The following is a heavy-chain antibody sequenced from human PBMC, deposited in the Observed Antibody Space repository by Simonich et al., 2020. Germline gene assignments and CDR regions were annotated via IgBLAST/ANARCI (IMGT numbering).Heavy chain of an antibody. J-gene: IGHJ2*01. V-gene: IGHV3-53*04. D-gene: IGHD1-7*01. CDR1: GFTVSSNY. CDR3: ARFPRTGTISWYFDL. CDR2: IYSGGSK. Sequence: EVQLVESGGGLVQPGGSLRLSCAASGFTVSSNYMSWVRQAPGKGLVWVSVIYSGGSKYYADSVKGRFTISRHKSKNTLYLQMNSLRAEDTAVYYCARFPRTGTISWYFDLWGRGTLVTVSS.